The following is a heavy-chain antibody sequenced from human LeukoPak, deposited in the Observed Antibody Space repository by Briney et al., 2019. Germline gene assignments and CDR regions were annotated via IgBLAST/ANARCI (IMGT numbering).Heavy chain of an antibody. V-gene: IGHV4-4*07. CDR1: GGSISSYY. J-gene: IGHJ5*02. D-gene: IGHD6-19*01. CDR3: ARGIYSSGWYWLDP. Sequence: PSQTLSLTCTVSGGSISSYYWSWIRLAAGKGLEWIGRIYTSGGTNYNPSLKSRVTMSVDTSKNQFSLNLSSVTPADTAVYYCARGIYSSGWYWLDPWGQGILVTVSS. CDR2: IYTSGGT.